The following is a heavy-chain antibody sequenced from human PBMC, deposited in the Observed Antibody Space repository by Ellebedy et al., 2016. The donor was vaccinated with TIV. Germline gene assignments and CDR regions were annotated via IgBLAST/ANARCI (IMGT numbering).Heavy chain of an antibody. CDR3: ARSSGYFSIDY. CDR2: ISHSGNT. D-gene: IGHD3-22*01. CDR1: GGSMSSSNW. V-gene: IGHV4-4*02. J-gene: IGHJ4*02. Sequence: SETLSLXXAVSGGSMSSSNWWCWVRQPPGEGLEWIGEISHSGNTKYNLSLKSRVTISIDKSKNQFSLKVSSVTAADTAVYYCARSSGYFSIDYWGQGSLVTVSS.